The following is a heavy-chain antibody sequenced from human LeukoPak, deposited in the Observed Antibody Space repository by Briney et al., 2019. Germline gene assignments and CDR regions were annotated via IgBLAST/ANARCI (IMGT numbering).Heavy chain of an antibody. CDR2: IWYDGSKK. CDR3: AKSSTGWWYFDY. CDR1: GFSFSAYG. Sequence: GGSLRLSCAASGFSFSAYGMHWVRQAPGKGLEWVAYIWYDGSKKEYANSVKGRFTISRDNSKNTLYLQMNSLRAEDTAVHYCAKSSTGWWYFDYWGQGTLVTVSS. V-gene: IGHV3-30*02. J-gene: IGHJ4*02. D-gene: IGHD6-19*01.